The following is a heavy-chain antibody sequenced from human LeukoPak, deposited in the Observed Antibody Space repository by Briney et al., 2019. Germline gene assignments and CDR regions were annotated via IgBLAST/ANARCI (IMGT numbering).Heavy chain of an antibody. Sequence: KPGGSLRLSCAASGFTFSSYSMNWVRQAPGKGLEWVSSISSSSSYIYYADSVKGRFTISRDNAKNSLYLQMNSLSAEDTAVYYCARPLCSSTSCPLDYWGQGTLVTVSS. J-gene: IGHJ4*02. CDR3: ARPLCSSTSCPLDY. D-gene: IGHD2-2*01. CDR2: ISSSSSYI. CDR1: GFTFSSYS. V-gene: IGHV3-21*01.